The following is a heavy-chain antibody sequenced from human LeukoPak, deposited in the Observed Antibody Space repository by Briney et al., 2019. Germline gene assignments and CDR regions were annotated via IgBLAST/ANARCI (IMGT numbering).Heavy chain of an antibody. CDR1: RGCLSRHY. J-gene: IGHJ4*02. CDR3: AVQIAVAGKAGFDY. Sequence: SEALSDTCMVSRGCLSRHYWTWIRPPAGKGREWIGRIYTTGKTNYNLCLNSRVTMPVDQSKHLFSLKLRSVAAADTAQYYCAVQIAVAGKAGFDYWGQGTLVSVPS. D-gene: IGHD6-19*01. CDR2: IYTTGKT. V-gene: IGHV4-4*07.